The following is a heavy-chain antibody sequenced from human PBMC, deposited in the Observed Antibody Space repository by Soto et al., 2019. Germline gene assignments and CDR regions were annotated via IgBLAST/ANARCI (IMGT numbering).Heavy chain of an antibody. CDR2: IYYSGST. CDR1: GGPISSGGYY. V-gene: IGHV4-31*03. CDR3: ARDTRSTGTFDY. Sequence: SETLSLTCTVSGGPISSGGYYWSWIRQHPGKGLEWIGYIYYSGSTYYNPSLKSRVTISVDTSKNQFSPKLSSVTAADTAVYYCARDTRSTGTFDYWGQGTLVTVS. J-gene: IGHJ4*02.